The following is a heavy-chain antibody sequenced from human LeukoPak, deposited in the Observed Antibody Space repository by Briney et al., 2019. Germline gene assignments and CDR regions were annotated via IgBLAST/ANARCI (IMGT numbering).Heavy chain of an antibody. V-gene: IGHV1-2*02. CDR3: ARDRSSSWYNYFDY. CDR1: GYTFTGYY. Sequence: ASVKVSCKASGYTFTGYYMHWVRQAPGQGLAWMGWINPNSGGTNYAQKFQGRVTMTRDTSISAAYMELSRLRSDDTAVYYCARDRSSSWYNYFDYWGQGTLVTVSS. J-gene: IGHJ4*02. CDR2: INPNSGGT. D-gene: IGHD6-13*01.